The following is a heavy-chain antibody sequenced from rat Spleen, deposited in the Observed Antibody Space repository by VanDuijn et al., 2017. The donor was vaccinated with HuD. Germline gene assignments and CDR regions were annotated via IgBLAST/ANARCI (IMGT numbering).Heavy chain of an antibody. CDR2: ITNTGGST. V-gene: IGHV5-29*01. Sequence: EVQLVESGGGLVQPGRSLKLSCAASGFTFSNYGMAWVRQAPTKGLEWVASITNTGGSTYYPDSVKGRFTISRDNAKSTLYLQMDSLRSEDTATYYCARDRILRSTGFDYWGQGVMVTVSS. CDR1: GFTFSNYG. CDR3: ARDRILRSTGFDY. D-gene: IGHD1-6*01. J-gene: IGHJ2*01.